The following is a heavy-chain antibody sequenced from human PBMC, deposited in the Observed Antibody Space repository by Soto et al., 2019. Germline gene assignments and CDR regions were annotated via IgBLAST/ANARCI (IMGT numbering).Heavy chain of an antibody. Sequence: SETLSLTCTVSGGSISTSYWSWLRQPPGKGLEWIGYIYYSGSTTYNPSLKSRVTISVDTSKNQLSLKLSSVTAADTAVYCCARDYYDSSVGYYGMDVWGQGTTVTVSS. CDR2: IYYSGST. J-gene: IGHJ6*02. CDR1: GGSISTSY. D-gene: IGHD3-22*01. CDR3: ARDYYDSSVGYYGMDV. V-gene: IGHV4-59*01.